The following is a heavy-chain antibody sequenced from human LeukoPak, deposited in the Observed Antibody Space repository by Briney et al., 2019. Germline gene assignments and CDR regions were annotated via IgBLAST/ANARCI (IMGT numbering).Heavy chain of an antibody. Sequence: GGSLRLSCAASGFTFDDYAMHWVRQAPGKGLEWVSGISWNSGSIGYADSVKGRFTISRDNAKNSLYLQMNSLRAEDTAVYYCARERVYSGVTTGAFDIWGQGTMVTVSS. CDR2: ISWNSGSI. CDR1: GFTFDDYA. V-gene: IGHV3-9*01. CDR3: ARERVYSGVTTGAFDI. D-gene: IGHD4-17*01. J-gene: IGHJ3*02.